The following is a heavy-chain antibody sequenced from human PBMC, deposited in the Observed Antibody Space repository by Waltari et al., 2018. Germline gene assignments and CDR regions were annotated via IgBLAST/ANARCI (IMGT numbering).Heavy chain of an antibody. CDR1: GYSFTSYW. CDR2: IYPGYSDT. CDR3: ARRYYDFWSGQWSAFDI. Sequence: EVQLVQSGAEVKKPGESLKISCKGSGYSFTSYWIGWVRQMPGKGLEWMGIIYPGYSDTRYSPSFQGQVTISADKSISTAYLQWSSLKASDTAMYYCARRYYDFWSGQWSAFDIWGQGTMVTVSS. J-gene: IGHJ3*02. D-gene: IGHD3-3*01. V-gene: IGHV5-51*01.